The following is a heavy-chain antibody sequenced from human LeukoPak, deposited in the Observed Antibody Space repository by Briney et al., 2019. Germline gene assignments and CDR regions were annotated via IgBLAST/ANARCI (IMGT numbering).Heavy chain of an antibody. Sequence: SETLSLTCAVYGGSFSGYYWSWIRQPPGKGLEWIGYIYTSGSTNYNPSLKSRVTISVDTSKNQFSLKLSSVTAADTAVYYCAAQRGYSYGLVDYWGQGTLVTVSS. V-gene: IGHV4-4*09. J-gene: IGHJ4*02. D-gene: IGHD5-18*01. CDR2: IYTSGST. CDR3: AAQRGYSYGLVDY. CDR1: GGSFSGYY.